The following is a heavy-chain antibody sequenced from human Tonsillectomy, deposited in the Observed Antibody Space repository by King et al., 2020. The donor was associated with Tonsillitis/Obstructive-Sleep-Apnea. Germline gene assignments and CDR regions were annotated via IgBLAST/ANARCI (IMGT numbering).Heavy chain of an antibody. V-gene: IGHV4-59*01. CDR1: GGSFSTYY. CDR3: ARAYNWNDELDY. J-gene: IGHJ4*02. D-gene: IGHD1-20*01. CDR2: IYHSGST. Sequence: VQLQESGPGLVKPSETLSLTCTVSGGSFSTYYWSWIRQPPGKELQWIGNIYHSGSTYYNPSLNSRVTISIDTSKNQFSLELRSVTAADTAVYYRARAYNWNDELDYWGQGTLVTVSS.